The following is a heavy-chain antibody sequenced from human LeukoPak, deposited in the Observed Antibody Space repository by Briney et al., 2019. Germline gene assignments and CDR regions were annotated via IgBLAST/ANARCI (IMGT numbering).Heavy chain of an antibody. J-gene: IGHJ4*02. CDR3: ARGGEWFGEWYYFDY. Sequence: GGSLRLSCAASGFTFSSYSMNWVRQAPGKGLEWVSSISSSSSYIYYADSVKGRFTISRDNAKNSLYLQMNSLRAEDTAVYYCARGGEWFGEWYYFDYWGQGTLVTVSS. CDR2: ISSSSSYI. D-gene: IGHD3-10*01. V-gene: IGHV3-21*04. CDR1: GFTFSSYS.